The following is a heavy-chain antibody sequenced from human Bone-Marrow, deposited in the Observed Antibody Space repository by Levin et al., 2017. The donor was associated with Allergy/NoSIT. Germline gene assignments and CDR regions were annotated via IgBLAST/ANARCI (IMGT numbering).Heavy chain of an antibody. CDR2: INPRSGAT. D-gene: IGHD2-8*01. CDR3: AQERAWCSANNGHGMDV. J-gene: IGHJ6*02. V-gene: IGHV1-2*06. CDR1: GNTFIGYY. Sequence: GESLKISCQASGNTFIGYYIYWVRQAPGQGPEWMGRINPRSGATDYAQKFQGRVTMTRDTSITTAYLELSSLTSDDTAIYSCAQERAWCSANNGHGMDVWGQGTTVTVSS.